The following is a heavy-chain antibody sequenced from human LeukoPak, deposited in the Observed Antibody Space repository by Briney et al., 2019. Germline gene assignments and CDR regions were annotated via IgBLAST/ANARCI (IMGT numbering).Heavy chain of an antibody. CDR1: GYSFSSGYY. V-gene: IGHV4-38-2*01. CDR2: IYHSGST. J-gene: IGHJ4*02. CDR3: ARGRGDYSDY. Sequence: SETLSLTCAVSGYSFSSGYYWGWIRQPPGKGLEWIGSIYHSGSTYYNPSLKSRVTISVDTSKNQFSLKLSSVTAADTAVYYCARGRGDYSDYWGQGTLVTVSS. D-gene: IGHD3-10*01.